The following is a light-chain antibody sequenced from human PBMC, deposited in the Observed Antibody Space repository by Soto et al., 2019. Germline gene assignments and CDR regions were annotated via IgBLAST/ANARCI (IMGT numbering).Light chain of an antibody. J-gene: IGKJ4*01. Sequence: EIVLTQSPASLSLSPLEIATLSVLASQSVNRYLVWYQQKPGQAPRLLMYDASKRATGIPARFSGSGSGTDFTLTISSLEPEDFAVYYCQQYGSSPLTFGGGTKVDIK. CDR3: QQYGSSPLT. CDR1: QSVNRY. V-gene: IGKV3-11*01. CDR2: DAS.